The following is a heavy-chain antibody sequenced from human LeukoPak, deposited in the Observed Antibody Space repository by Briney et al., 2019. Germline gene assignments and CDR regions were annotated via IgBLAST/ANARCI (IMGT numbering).Heavy chain of an antibody. CDR2: INSDGSST. J-gene: IGHJ2*01. V-gene: IGHV3-74*01. D-gene: IGHD5-18*01. CDR1: GFIFSSYW. CDR3: ARDPRGYSYGYWYFDL. Sequence: GGSLRLSCAASGFIFSSYWMHWVRQAPGKGLVWVSRINSDGSSTNYADSVKGRFTISRDNAKNTLYLQMNSLRAEDTALYYCARDPRGYSYGYWYFDLWGRGTLVTVSS.